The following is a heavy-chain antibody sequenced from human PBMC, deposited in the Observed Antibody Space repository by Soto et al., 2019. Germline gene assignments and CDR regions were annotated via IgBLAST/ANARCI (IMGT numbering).Heavy chain of an antibody. V-gene: IGHV3-21*01. J-gene: IGHJ4*02. D-gene: IGHD5-12*01. Sequence: EVQLVESGGGLVKPGGSLRLSCAASGFTFSSYSMNWVRQAPGKGLEWVSSISSSSSYIYYADSVKGRFTISRDNAKNSLYLQMNSLRAEDTAVYYCARRWLQFQCFDYWGQGTLVTVSS. CDR2: ISSSSSYI. CDR1: GFTFSSYS. CDR3: ARRWLQFQCFDY.